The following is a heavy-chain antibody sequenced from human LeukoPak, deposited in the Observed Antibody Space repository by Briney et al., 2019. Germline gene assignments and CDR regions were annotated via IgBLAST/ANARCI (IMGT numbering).Heavy chain of an antibody. D-gene: IGHD2-15*01. Sequence: GESLKISCKGSGYSFTSYWIGWVRQMPGKGLEWMGIICPGDSDTRYSPSFQGQVTISADKSISTAYLQWSSLKASDTAMYYCARRYCSGGSCYFWAFDIWGQGTMVTVSS. CDR2: ICPGDSDT. CDR1: GYSFTSYW. CDR3: ARRYCSGGSCYFWAFDI. V-gene: IGHV5-51*01. J-gene: IGHJ3*02.